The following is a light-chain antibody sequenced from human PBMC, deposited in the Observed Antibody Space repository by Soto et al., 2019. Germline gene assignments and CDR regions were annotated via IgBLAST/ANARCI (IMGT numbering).Light chain of an antibody. CDR1: QSISAW. CDR2: DAS. Sequence: DIEMTQSPSTLSASVGDRVIITCRASQSISAWLAWYQQKPGTAPKLLIYDASSLESGVPSRFSGSGSGTEFTLTISSLQSDDFATYYCQQYNSYWTFGQGTKVEIK. CDR3: QQYNSYWT. V-gene: IGKV1-5*01. J-gene: IGKJ1*01.